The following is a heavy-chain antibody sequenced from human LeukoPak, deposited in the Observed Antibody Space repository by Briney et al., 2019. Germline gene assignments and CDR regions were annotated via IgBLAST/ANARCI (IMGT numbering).Heavy chain of an antibody. CDR2: TYYRSKWYN. J-gene: IGHJ4*02. V-gene: IGHV6-1*01. Sequence: SQTLSLTCAISGDSVSSNSAAWNWIRQSPSRGLEWLGRTYYRSKWYNDYAVSVKSRITINPDTSKNQFSLQLNSVTPEDTAVYYCAKWSGAHRVVVPAATSQQRKYYFDYWGQGTLVTVSS. CDR3: AKWSGAHRVVVPAATSQQRKYYFDY. D-gene: IGHD2-2*01. CDR1: GDSVSSNSAA.